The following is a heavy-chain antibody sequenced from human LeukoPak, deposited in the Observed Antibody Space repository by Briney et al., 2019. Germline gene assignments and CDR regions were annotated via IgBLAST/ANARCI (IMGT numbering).Heavy chain of an antibody. Sequence: PSQTLSLTCTVSGPSISSGSYYWTWIRQPAGKGLEWVGRISASGTTDYNPSLKSRVTISVDTSKNQFSLKLSSVTAADTAVYYCARVGATTPNDAFDIWGQGTMVTVSS. CDR1: GPSISSGSYY. J-gene: IGHJ3*02. CDR2: ISASGTT. CDR3: ARVGATTPNDAFDI. D-gene: IGHD1-26*01. V-gene: IGHV4-61*02.